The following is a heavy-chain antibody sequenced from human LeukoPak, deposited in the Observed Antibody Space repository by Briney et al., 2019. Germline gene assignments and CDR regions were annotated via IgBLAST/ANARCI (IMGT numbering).Heavy chain of an antibody. V-gene: IGHV3-23*01. D-gene: IGHD3-10*01. CDR3: AKDRPNFYETSGSYYKIKGDF. CDR1: GFPFNTHA. Sequence: PGGSLTLSCEASGFPFNTHAMSCVRESPGRGVEWFASITRRGRTPYYTDTVKGRFTISRDNSKNTLYLQMNSLRGEDTAVYYCAKDRPNFYETSGSYYKIKGDFWGQGSLVTVSS. CDR2: ITRRGRTP. J-gene: IGHJ4*02.